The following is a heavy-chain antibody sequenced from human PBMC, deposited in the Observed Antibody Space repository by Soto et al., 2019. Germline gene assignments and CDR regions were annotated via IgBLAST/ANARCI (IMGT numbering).Heavy chain of an antibody. CDR1: GGTFSRYA. Sequence: ASVKVSCKASGGTFSRYAISWVRQAPGQGLEWMGGIIPIFGTANYAQKFQGRVTITADESTSTDYMELSSLRSEDTAVYYCARQGAALRDYYYGMDVWGQGTTVTVSS. CDR3: ARQGAALRDYYYGMDV. CDR2: IIPIFGTA. J-gene: IGHJ6*02. D-gene: IGHD6-25*01. V-gene: IGHV1-69*13.